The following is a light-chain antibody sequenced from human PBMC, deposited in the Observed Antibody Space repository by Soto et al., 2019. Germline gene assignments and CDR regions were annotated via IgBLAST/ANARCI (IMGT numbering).Light chain of an antibody. Sequence: EIVLTQSPGTLSLSPGERATLSCRASQSVGGDYLAWYQQKPGRAPRLLIYEASRRATGIPDRFSGSGSGTDFTLTISRLEPEDFAVYYCQQRSNWPPWTFGQGTKVEIK. J-gene: IGKJ1*01. CDR1: QSVGGDY. CDR3: QQRSNWPPWT. V-gene: IGKV3D-20*02. CDR2: EAS.